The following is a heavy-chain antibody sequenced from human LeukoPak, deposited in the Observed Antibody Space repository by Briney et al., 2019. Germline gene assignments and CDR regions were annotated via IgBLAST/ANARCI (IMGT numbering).Heavy chain of an antibody. D-gene: IGHD3-9*01. CDR1: GGSISSGGYY. J-gene: IGHJ4*02. CDR2: IYYSGST. CDR3: ARVADILTGYRLDY. Sequence: PSQTLSLTCTVSGGSISSGGYYWSWIRQHPGKGLEWIGYIYYSGSTYYNPSLKSRVTISVDTSKNQFSLKLSSVTAADTAVYYCARVADILTGYRLDYWGQGTLVTVPS. V-gene: IGHV4-31*03.